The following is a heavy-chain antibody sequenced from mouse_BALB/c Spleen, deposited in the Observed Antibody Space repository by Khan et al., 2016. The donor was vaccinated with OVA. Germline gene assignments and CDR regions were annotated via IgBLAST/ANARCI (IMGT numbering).Heavy chain of an antibody. CDR2: ISYSGST. J-gene: IGHJ2*01. CDR3: ARSIMAN. CDR1: GYSITSDYA. V-gene: IGHV3-2*02. Sequence: EVQLQESGPGLVKPSQSLSLTCTVTGYSITSDYAWNWIRQFPGNKLEWMGYISYSGSTSYNPSLKSRISITRETSKNQFFLQLNSVTTEDTATYYCARSIMANWGQGTTLTVSS.